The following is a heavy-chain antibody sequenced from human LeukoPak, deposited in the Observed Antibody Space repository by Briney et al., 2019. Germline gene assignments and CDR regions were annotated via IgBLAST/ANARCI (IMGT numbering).Heavy chain of an antibody. Sequence: GGSLRLSCAASGFTFSSYWMSWVRQAPGKGLEWVDNIKQDGSEKYYVDSVKGRFTISRDNAKNSLYLQMNSLRAEDTAVYYCARDRYCSSTSCPDLHWFDPWGQGTLVTVSS. J-gene: IGHJ5*02. CDR3: ARDRYCSSTSCPDLHWFDP. V-gene: IGHV3-7*01. D-gene: IGHD2-2*01. CDR2: IKQDGSEK. CDR1: GFTFSSYW.